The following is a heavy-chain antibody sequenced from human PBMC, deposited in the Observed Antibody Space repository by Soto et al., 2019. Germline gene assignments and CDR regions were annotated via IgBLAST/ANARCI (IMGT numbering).Heavy chain of an antibody. CDR2: TYYRAKWFN. CDR1: GDSVSSISAA. Sequence: SQTLSLTCAISGDSVSSISAAWNWIRQSPSRGLEWLGGTYYRAKWFNDYAVSVKSRITISPDTSKNQFSLQLNSVTPEDTAVYYCARDLDGSGRTDFDCWGQGTLVTVSS. V-gene: IGHV6-1*01. D-gene: IGHD6-19*01. CDR3: ARDLDGSGRTDFDC. J-gene: IGHJ4*02.